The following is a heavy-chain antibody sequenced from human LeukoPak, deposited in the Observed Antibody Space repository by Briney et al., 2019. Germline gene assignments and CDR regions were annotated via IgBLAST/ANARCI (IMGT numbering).Heavy chain of an antibody. CDR3: ARAGTSWSYYYYYYMDV. CDR2: ISSSSSYI. Sequence: GGSLRLSCAASGFTFSSCSMNWVRQAPGKGLEWVSSISSSSSYIYYADSVKGRFTISRDNAKNSLYLQMNSLRAEDTAVYYCARAGTSWSYYYYYYMDVWGKGTTVTVSS. D-gene: IGHD2-2*01. J-gene: IGHJ6*03. CDR1: GFTFSSCS. V-gene: IGHV3-21*01.